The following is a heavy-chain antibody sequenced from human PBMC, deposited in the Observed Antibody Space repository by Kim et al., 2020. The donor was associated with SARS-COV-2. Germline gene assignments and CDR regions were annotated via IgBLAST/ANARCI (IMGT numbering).Heavy chain of an antibody. V-gene: IGHV4-4*07. Sequence: YNPSLKSRVTMSVDTSKNQFSLKLSSVTAADTAVYYCARVYSSSWYYFDYWGQGTLVTVSS. D-gene: IGHD6-13*01. J-gene: IGHJ4*02. CDR3: ARVYSSSWYYFDY.